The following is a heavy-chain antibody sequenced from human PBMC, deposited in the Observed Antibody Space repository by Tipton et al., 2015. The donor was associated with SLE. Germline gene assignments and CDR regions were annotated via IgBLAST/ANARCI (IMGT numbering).Heavy chain of an antibody. CDR1: GFTFSDYY. J-gene: IGHJ4*02. D-gene: IGHD5-18*01. CDR3: ARDPSGYSYGFFDL. V-gene: IGHV3-11*04. CDR2: ISTSGSAI. Sequence: GSLRLSCAASGFTFSDYYMSWVRQAPGKGLEWISYISTSGSAIYYADSVKGRFSISRDNAKNSLSLQMNSLTAEDTAVYYCARDPSGYSYGFFDLWGQGTLVTVSS.